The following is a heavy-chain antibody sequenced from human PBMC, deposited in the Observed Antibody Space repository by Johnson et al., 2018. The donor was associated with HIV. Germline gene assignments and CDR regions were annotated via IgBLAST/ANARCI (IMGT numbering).Heavy chain of an antibody. CDR3: AREWLSFCLLSVGPASSVLELGDYVRGLIGLRWAM. CDR2: IYSGGST. V-gene: IGHV3-53*01. CDR1: GFTVSSNH. J-gene: IGHJ1*01. Sequence: EVQLVESGGGLIQPGGSLRLSCAASGFTVSSNHMRWVRQAPGKGLEWVSVIYSGGSTYYADSVKGRFTISRDNSKNTLYLQMNRLRAEDTAVYYCAREWLSFCLLSVGPASSVLELGDYVRGLIGLRWAMWG. D-gene: IGHD3-10*02.